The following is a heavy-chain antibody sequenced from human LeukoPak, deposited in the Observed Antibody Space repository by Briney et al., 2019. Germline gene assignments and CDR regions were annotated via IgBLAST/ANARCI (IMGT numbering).Heavy chain of an antibody. CDR1: GGSISTYY. Sequence: SETLSLTCSVSGGSISTYYWSWIRQTPGKGLEQIGYIYNSGSTNYNPSLEGRVTMSIDTSKNQFSLKLSSVTAVDTAVYYCTRGGYYEPIDSWGQGTLVTVSS. J-gene: IGHJ4*02. V-gene: IGHV4-59*01. CDR3: TRGGYYEPIDS. D-gene: IGHD3-22*01. CDR2: IYNSGST.